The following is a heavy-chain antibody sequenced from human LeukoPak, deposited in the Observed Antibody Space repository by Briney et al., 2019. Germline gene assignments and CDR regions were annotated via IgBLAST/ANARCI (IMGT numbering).Heavy chain of an antibody. J-gene: IGHJ4*02. CDR3: ARLMAGSFAFDY. CDR1: GFTFSSYS. CDR2: ISSSSSYI. Sequence: PGGSLRLSCAASGFTFSSYSMNWVRQAPGKGLEWVSSISSSSSYIYYADSVKGRFTISRDNAKNSLYLQMNSLRAEDTAVYCCARLMAGSFAFDYWGQGTLVTVSS. V-gene: IGHV3-21*01. D-gene: IGHD6-19*01.